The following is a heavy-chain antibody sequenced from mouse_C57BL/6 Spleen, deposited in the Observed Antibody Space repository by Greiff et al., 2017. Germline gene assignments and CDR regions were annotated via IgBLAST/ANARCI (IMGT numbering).Heavy chain of an antibody. Sequence: EVQLQQSGPGLVKPSQSLSLTCSVTGYSITSGYYWNWIRQFPGNKLEWMGYISYDGSNNYNPSLKNRISITRDTSKNQFFLKLNSVTTEDTATYYCAYYSNYYYFDYWGQGTTLTVSS. V-gene: IGHV3-6*01. CDR1: GYSITSGYY. CDR3: AYYSNYYYFDY. J-gene: IGHJ2*01. CDR2: ISYDGSN. D-gene: IGHD2-5*01.